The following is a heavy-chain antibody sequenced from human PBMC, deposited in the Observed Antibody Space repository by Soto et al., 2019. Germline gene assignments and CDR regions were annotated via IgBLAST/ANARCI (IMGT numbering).Heavy chain of an antibody. Sequence: EVQLLESGGGLVQPGGSLRLSCAASGFTFSSYAMSWVRQAPGKGLEWVSAISGSGGSTYYADSVKGRFTISRDNSKNTRYLQMNSLRAEDTAVYYCAKRKGQWLVRQGVDYWGQGTLVTVSS. CDR2: ISGSGGST. V-gene: IGHV3-23*01. J-gene: IGHJ4*02. CDR3: AKRKGQWLVRQGVDY. CDR1: GFTFSSYA. D-gene: IGHD6-19*01.